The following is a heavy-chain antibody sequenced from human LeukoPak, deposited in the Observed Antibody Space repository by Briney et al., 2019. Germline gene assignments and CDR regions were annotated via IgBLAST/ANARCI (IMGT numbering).Heavy chain of an antibody. D-gene: IGHD2-2*01. CDR1: GYTFNSYD. CDR2: MNTNSGNT. Sequence: ASVKVSCKASGYTFNSYDINWVRQATEQGLEWMGWMNTNSGNTGYAQKFQGRVTMTRNTSISTDYMELISLRSEDTAVYYCARGVVVVPAAIVHYYYYMDVWGKGTTVTVSS. J-gene: IGHJ6*03. V-gene: IGHV1-8*01. CDR3: ARGVVVVPAAIVHYYYYMDV.